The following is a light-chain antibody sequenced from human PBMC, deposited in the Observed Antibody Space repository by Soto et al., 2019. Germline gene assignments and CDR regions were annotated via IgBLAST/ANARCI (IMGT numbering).Light chain of an antibody. CDR3: QAWDSSSVI. V-gene: IGLV3-1*01. CDR1: KLGDKY. CDR2: QDS. J-gene: IGLJ2*01. Sequence: SYELTQPPSVSVSPGQTATITCSGDKLGDKYVCWYQQKPGQSPVLVIYQDSKRPSGIPERFSGSNSGNTDTLTISGTQAMDEADYYCQAWDSSSVIFGGGTKLTVL.